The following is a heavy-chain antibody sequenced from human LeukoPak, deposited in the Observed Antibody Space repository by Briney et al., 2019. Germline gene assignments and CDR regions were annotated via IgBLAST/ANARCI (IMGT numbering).Heavy chain of an antibody. V-gene: IGHV4-31*03. D-gene: IGHD6-19*01. Sequence: PSQTLSLTCTVSGGSISSGGYYWSWIRQHPGKGLEWIGYIYYSGSTYYNPSLKSRVTISVDTSKNQFSLKLSSVTAADTAVYYCARRYSSGWYSVNWVLDYWGQGTLVTVSS. CDR2: IYYSGST. CDR3: ARRYSSGWYSVNWVLDY. J-gene: IGHJ4*02. CDR1: GGSISSGGYY.